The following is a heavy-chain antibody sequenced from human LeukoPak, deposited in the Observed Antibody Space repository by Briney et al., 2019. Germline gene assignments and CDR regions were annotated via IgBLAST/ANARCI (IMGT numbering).Heavy chain of an antibody. V-gene: IGHV3-9*01. CDR3: AKDIEYSSSSGCDL. J-gene: IGHJ5*02. CDR2: ISWNSGSI. D-gene: IGHD6-6*01. CDR1: GFTFDDYA. Sequence: GGSLRLSCAASGFTFDDYAMHWVRQAPGKGLEWVSGISWNSGSIGYADSVKGRFTISRDNAKNSLYLQMNSLRAEDTALYYCAKDIEYSSSSGCDLWGQGTLVTVSS.